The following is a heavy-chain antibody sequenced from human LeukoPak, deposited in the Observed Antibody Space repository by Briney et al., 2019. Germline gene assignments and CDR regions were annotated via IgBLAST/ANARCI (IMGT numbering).Heavy chain of an antibody. J-gene: IGHJ3*01. CDR2: VYSAGNT. Sequence: PGGSLRLSCAASGFTVGTNYMSWVRHAPGRGLEWVSFVYSAGNTFYADSVKARFTISRDNAKNTLDLQMTSLRVEDTAIYYCARVLAVADVFDLWGQGTMVTVSS. D-gene: IGHD6-19*01. CDR1: GFTVGTNY. V-gene: IGHV3-66*01. CDR3: ARVLAVADVFDL.